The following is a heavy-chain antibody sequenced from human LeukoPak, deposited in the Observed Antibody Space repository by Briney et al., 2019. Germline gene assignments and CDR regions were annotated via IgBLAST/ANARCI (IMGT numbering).Heavy chain of an antibody. J-gene: IGHJ3*02. Sequence: GGSLRLSCAASEFTFSSYWMSWVRQAPGKGLEWVANIKQDGSEKYYVDSVKGRFTISRDNAKNSLYLQMNSLRAEDTAVYYCARDRFSSADAFDIWGQGTMVTVSS. CDR3: ARDRFSSADAFDI. CDR1: EFTFSSYW. D-gene: IGHD6-25*01. CDR2: IKQDGSEK. V-gene: IGHV3-7*01.